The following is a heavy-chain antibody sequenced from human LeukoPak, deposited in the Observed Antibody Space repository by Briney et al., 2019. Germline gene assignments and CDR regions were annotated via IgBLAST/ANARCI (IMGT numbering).Heavy chain of an antibody. D-gene: IGHD1-26*01. CDR2: ISYDGSNK. J-gene: IGHJ4*02. Sequence: PGGSLRLSCAASGFTFSSYAMHWVRQAPGKGLEWVAVISYDGSNKYYADSVKGRFTISRDNSKSTLYLQMNSLRAEDTAVYYCARDRVGATDYFDYWGQETLVTVS. CDR1: GFTFSSYA. V-gene: IGHV3-30-3*01. CDR3: ARDRVGATDYFDY.